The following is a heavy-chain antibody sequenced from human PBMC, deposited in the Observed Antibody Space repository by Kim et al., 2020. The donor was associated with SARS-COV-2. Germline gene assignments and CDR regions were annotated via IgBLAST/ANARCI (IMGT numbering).Heavy chain of an antibody. D-gene: IGHD1-7*01. J-gene: IGHJ4*02. CDR2: ISSSSYI. CDR3: ARFQMELQSVDY. V-gene: IGHV3-21*01. Sequence: GGSLRLSCAASGFTFSSYSMNWVRQAPGKGLEWVSSISSSSYIYYADSVKGRFTISRDNAKNSLYLQMNSLRAEDTAVYYCARFQMELQSVDYWGQGTLVTVSS. CDR1: GFTFSSYS.